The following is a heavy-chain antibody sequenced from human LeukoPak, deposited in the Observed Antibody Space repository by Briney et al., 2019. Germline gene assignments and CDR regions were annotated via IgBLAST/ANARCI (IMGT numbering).Heavy chain of an antibody. D-gene: IGHD2-15*01. CDR3: ARAGGYCSGGSCYGWFDP. CDR2: IYHSGIT. CDR1: GASISTYY. J-gene: IGHJ5*02. Sequence: SETLSLTCTVSGASISTYYWSWIRQPPGKGLEWIGHIYHSGITNYNPSLKSRVTISVDTSKNQFSLKLSSVTAADTAVYYCARAGGYCSGGSCYGWFDPWGQGTLVTVSS. V-gene: IGHV4-59*01.